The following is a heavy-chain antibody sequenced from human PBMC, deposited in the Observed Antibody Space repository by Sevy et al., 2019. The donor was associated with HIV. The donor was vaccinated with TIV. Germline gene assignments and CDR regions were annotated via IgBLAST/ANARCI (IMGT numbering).Heavy chain of an antibody. V-gene: IGHV3-30*02. J-gene: IGHJ4*02. Sequence: GGSLRLSCAASGFTFNVYGMHWVRQAPGKGLQWVAITRYDGSTKYYADSVKGRFTISRDNSKNTLYLQMNSLRVEDTAMYYCAKDLTERYSTSSGDFDYWVQGSLVTVSS. D-gene: IGHD6-6*01. CDR1: GFTFNVYG. CDR2: TRYDGSTK. CDR3: AKDLTERYSTSSGDFDY.